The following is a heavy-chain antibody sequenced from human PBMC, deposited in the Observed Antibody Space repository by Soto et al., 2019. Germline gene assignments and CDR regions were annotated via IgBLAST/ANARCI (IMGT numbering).Heavy chain of an antibody. J-gene: IGHJ6*02. Sequence: GGSLRLSCAASGFTFSSYWMHWVRQAPGKGLVWVSRINSDGSSTSYADSVKGRFTISRDNAKNTLYLQMNSLRAEDTAVYYCARDFSGWTNYYYYGMDVWGQGTTVTVSS. CDR2: INSDGSST. CDR1: GFTFSSYW. CDR3: ARDFSGWTNYYYYGMDV. V-gene: IGHV3-74*01. D-gene: IGHD6-19*01.